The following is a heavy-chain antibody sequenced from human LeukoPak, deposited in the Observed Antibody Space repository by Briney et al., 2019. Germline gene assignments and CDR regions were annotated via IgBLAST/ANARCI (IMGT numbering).Heavy chain of an antibody. D-gene: IGHD2-2*01. V-gene: IGHV1-58*01. J-gene: IGHJ4*02. Sequence: SVKVSCKASGFTFTSTAVQWVRQARGQRLEWIGWILVGSGNTNYAQMFQERVTLTWDVSTSTAYMVLSGLRSEDTAIYYCASDPPYTSSSAWWGQGTLVTVSS. CDR1: GFTFTSTA. CDR3: ASDPPYTSSSAW. CDR2: ILVGSGNT.